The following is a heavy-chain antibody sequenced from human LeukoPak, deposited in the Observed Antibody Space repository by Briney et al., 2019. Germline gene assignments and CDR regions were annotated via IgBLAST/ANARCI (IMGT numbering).Heavy chain of an antibody. CDR2: INHSGST. CDR3: ARARVTPALNWFDP. CDR1: GGSFSGYY. Sequence: SETLSLTCAVYGGSFSGYYWSWIRQPPGKGLEGIGEINHSGSTNYNPSLKSRVTISVDTSKNQFSLKLSSVTAADTAVYYCARARVTPALNWFDPWGQGTLVTVSS. V-gene: IGHV4-34*01. J-gene: IGHJ5*02. D-gene: IGHD2-21*02.